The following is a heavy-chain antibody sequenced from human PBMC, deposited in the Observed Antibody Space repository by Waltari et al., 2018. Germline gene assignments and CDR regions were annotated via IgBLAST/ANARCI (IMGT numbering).Heavy chain of an antibody. CDR2: IYPGDSDT. V-gene: IGHV5-51*01. CDR1: AYSFTSSW. CDR3: ARSLPNYDILTGYYYFDY. Sequence: EVQLVQSGAEVIKPGESLNISCMGSAYSFTSSWIGWLLQLPGKGLEWMGIIYPGDSDTRYRPSCKGQVTISADKSISTAYLQWSSLKASENAMYYCARSLPNYDILTGYYYFDYWGQGTLVTVSS. J-gene: IGHJ4*02. D-gene: IGHD3-9*01.